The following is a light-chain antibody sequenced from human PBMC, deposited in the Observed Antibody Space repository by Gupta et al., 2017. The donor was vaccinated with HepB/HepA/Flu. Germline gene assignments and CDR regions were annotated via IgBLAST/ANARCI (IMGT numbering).Light chain of an antibody. V-gene: IGKV3-15*01. Sequence: EVVMTQSPATLSVSPGERATLSCRASQFISTNFAWYQQKLGQAPRLLIYGASTRATGIPARFSGSGSGTDFTLTISSRQSEDFAVYYCQQYNLWPYTFGQGTKLEIK. J-gene: IGKJ2*01. CDR2: GAS. CDR1: QFISTN. CDR3: QQYNLWPYT.